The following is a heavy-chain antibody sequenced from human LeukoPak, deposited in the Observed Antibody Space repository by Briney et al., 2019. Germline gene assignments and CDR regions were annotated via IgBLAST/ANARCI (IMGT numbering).Heavy chain of an antibody. CDR1: GGSISSSSYY. CDR2: IYYSGST. CDR3: ASQPGMVVVPAAPFDY. J-gene: IGHJ4*02. Sequence: SETLSLTCTVSGGSISSSSYYWGWIRQPPGKGLEWIGSIYYSGSTYYNPSLKSRVTISVDTSKNQFSLKLSSVTAADTAVYYCASQPGMVVVPAAPFDYWGQGTLVNVSS. D-gene: IGHD2-2*01. V-gene: IGHV4-39*01.